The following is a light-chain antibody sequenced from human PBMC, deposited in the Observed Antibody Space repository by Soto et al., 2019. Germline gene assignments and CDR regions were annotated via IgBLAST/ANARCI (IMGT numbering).Light chain of an antibody. V-gene: IGKV3-15*01. CDR1: QSVTNF. Sequence: ERVMTPSPGTLSVSPGERATLSCRSSQSVTNFLAWYQQKPGQAPRLLIYGASTRATGIPARFSGSGSGTEFTLTISSLQSEDFAVYYCQQYNNWPPITFGQGTRLEIK. J-gene: IGKJ5*01. CDR3: QQYNNWPPIT. CDR2: GAS.